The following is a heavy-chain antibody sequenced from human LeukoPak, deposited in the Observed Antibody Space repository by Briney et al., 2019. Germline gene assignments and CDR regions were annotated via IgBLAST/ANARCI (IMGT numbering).Heavy chain of an antibody. V-gene: IGHV3-74*01. D-gene: IGHD6-13*01. CDR2: VNRDGSST. Sequence: GGSLRLSCAASGFTFIDYWMHWVRQAPGKGLVWVSRVNRDGSSTSYADSVKGRFTISRDNAKNTLSLQMNSLRAEDTAVYYCARDRSISAAGDTYWGQGTLVTVSS. CDR3: ARDRSISAAGDTY. J-gene: IGHJ4*02. CDR1: GFTFIDYW.